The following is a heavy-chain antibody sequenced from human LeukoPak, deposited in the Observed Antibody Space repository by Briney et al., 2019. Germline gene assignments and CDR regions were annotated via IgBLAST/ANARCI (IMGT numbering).Heavy chain of an antibody. CDR2: ISGSGGST. Sequence: GGSLRLSCAASGFTFSSYAMSWVRQAPGKXLEWVSAISGSGGSTYYADSVKGRFTISRDNSKNTLYLQMNSLRAEDTAVYYCAKDKPTTGIAAAEVGYWGQGTLVTVSS. CDR3: AKDKPTTGIAAAEVGY. D-gene: IGHD6-13*01. V-gene: IGHV3-23*01. CDR1: GFTFSSYA. J-gene: IGHJ4*02.